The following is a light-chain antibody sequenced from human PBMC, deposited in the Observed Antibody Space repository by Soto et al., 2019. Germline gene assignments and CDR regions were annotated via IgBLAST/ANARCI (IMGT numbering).Light chain of an antibody. V-gene: IGKV3-20*01. CDR1: QRVKSGY. J-gene: IGKJ2*01. Sequence: EIVLTQSPGTLSLSPGERATLSCRASQRVKSGYLAWYQQKPGQPPRLLISGASSRATGIPDRISGSGSGTDFTLTISGLEPEDFAVYYCQQYGTSHMYTFGQGTKLEIK. CDR2: GAS. CDR3: QQYGTSHMYT.